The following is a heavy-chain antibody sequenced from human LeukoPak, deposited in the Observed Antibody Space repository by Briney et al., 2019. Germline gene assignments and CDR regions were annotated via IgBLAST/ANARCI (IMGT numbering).Heavy chain of an antibody. CDR3: AREMMGDDRGAFDI. J-gene: IGHJ3*02. Sequence: GGSLRLSCAACGFTFSSYEMHWVRQGTGKGLAWVSAIGGAGDTYYQGSVKGRFTISRENAKNSVYLQMSSLRAGGSAVYYCAREMMGDDRGAFDIWGQGTMVTVSS. V-gene: IGHV3-13*01. CDR1: GFTFSSYE. CDR2: IGGAGDT. D-gene: IGHD1-26*01.